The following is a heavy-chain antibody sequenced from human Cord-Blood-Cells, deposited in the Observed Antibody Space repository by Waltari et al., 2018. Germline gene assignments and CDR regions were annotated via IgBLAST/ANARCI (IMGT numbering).Heavy chain of an antibody. V-gene: IGHV4-38-2*02. CDR2: IYHSGST. CDR1: GYSISSGYY. D-gene: IGHD3-9*01. Sequence: QVQLQESGPGLVKPSETLSLTCAVSGYSISSGYYWGWIRQPPGKGLEWIGSIYHSGSTYYNPSLKSRVTISVDTSKNQFSLKLSSVTAADTAVYYCARDHTSGYDILTGYFHNWFDPWGQGTLVTVSS. CDR3: ARDHTSGYDILTGYFHNWFDP. J-gene: IGHJ5*02.